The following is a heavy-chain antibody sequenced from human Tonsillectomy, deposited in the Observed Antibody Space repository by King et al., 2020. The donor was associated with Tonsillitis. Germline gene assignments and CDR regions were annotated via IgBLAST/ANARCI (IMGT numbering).Heavy chain of an antibody. Sequence: VQLVESGGGLVQPGGSLRLSCAASGFTYSSYAMSWVRQAPGKGLAWVSGISGSGGRSYYADSVKGRFTISRDNSKNTLYLQMNSLRAEDTAVYYCAKAIAGDYAYDVDYWGQGTRVTVSA. CDR2: ISGSGGRS. J-gene: IGHJ4*02. CDR1: GFTYSSYA. D-gene: IGHD3-16*01. V-gene: IGHV3-23*04. CDR3: AKAIAGDYAYDVDY.